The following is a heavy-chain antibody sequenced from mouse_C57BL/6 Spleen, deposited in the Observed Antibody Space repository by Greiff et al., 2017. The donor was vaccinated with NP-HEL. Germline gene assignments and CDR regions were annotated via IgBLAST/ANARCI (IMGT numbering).Heavy chain of an antibody. J-gene: IGHJ3*01. Sequence: QVQLQQSDAELVKPGASVKISCKVSGYTFTDHTIHWMKQRPEQGLEWIGYIYPRDGSTKYNEKFKGKATLTADKSSSTAYMQIKSKKSEDSGGYVCGRRMGRTKEFAYWGQGTLVTVSA. CDR2: IYPRDGST. V-gene: IGHV1-78*01. CDR1: GYTFTDHT. CDR3: GRRMGRTKEFAY. D-gene: IGHD1-1*01.